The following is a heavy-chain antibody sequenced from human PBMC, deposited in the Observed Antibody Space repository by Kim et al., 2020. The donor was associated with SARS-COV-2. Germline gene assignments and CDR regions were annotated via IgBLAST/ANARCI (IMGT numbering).Heavy chain of an antibody. Sequence: GESLKISCQASGHLFTTYWIAWVRQMPGKGLEWMGIIYPGDSDTRYSPSFQGQVTISVDESISTAYLQWSSLKASDNAMYYCARRGGSSSSSRYFDSWGQGTLVTVSS. CDR3: ARRGGSSSSSRYFDS. J-gene: IGHJ4*02. D-gene: IGHD6-6*01. CDR1: GHLFTTYW. V-gene: IGHV5-51*01. CDR2: IYPGDSDT.